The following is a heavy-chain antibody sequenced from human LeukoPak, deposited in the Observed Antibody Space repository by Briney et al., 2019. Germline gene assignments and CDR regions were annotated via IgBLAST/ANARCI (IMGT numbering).Heavy chain of an antibody. CDR3: AREAAYGSGSFDY. CDR2: ISSSNNYI. V-gene: IGHV3-21*01. CDR1: GFTFTNAW. J-gene: IGHJ4*02. Sequence: GGSLRLFCSASGFTFTNAWMNWVRQAPGKGLEWVSSISSSNNYIYYADSVKGRFTISRDNAKNSVYLQMNSLRAEDTAVYYCAREAAYGSGSFDYWGQGTLVTVSS. D-gene: IGHD3-10*01.